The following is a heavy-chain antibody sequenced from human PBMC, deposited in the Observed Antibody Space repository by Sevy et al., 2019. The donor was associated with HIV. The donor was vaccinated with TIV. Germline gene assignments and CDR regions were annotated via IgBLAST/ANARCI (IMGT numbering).Heavy chain of an antibody. D-gene: IGHD6-19*01. J-gene: IGHJ4*02. CDR1: GGSISSGGYS. CDR2: IYHSGST. V-gene: IGHV4-30-2*01. Sequence: SETLSLTCAVSGGSISSGGYSWSWIRQPPGKGLEWIGYIYHSGSTYYNPSLKSRVTISVDRSKNQFSLKLSSVTAADTAVYYCARVGWYGYFDYWGQGTLVTVSS. CDR3: ARVGWYGYFDY.